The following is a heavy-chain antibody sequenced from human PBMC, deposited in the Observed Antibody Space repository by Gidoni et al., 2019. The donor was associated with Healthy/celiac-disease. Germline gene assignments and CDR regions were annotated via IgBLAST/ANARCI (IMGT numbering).Heavy chain of an antibody. CDR3: AKVKAVAGTFDY. J-gene: IGHJ4*02. CDR1: GFTFSSYA. V-gene: IGHV3-23*01. Sequence: EVQMLESGGGLVQPGGSLRPYCAAPGFTFSSYAMSWVRQAPGQGLEWVSAISGSGGSTYYADAVKGRFTISRDNSKNPLYLQMNSLRAEDTAVYYCAKVKAVAGTFDYWGQGTLVTVSS. CDR2: ISGSGGST. D-gene: IGHD6-19*01.